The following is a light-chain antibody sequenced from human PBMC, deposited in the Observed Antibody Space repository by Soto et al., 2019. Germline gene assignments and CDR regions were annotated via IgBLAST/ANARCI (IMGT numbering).Light chain of an antibody. J-gene: IGLJ1*01. CDR2: EVS. CDR3: SSYTSSSTLNYV. V-gene: IGLV2-14*01. Sequence: QSFLTQPASVSGSPGRSITISCAGTSSDVGGYNYVSWYQQQPGKAPKLMIYEVSNRPSGVSNRFSGSKSGNTASLTISGLQAEDEADYYCSSYTSSSTLNYVFGTGTKVTVL. CDR1: SSDVGGYNY.